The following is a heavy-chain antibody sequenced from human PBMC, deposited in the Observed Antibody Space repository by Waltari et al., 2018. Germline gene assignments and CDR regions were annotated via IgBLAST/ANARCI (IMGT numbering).Heavy chain of an antibody. Sequence: QVQLQESGPGLVKPSETLSLTCAVSGYSLTSGYYWGWIRQPPGKGLEWIGSIYHSGRTYYNPSLKSRVTISVDTSKNQFSLKLSSVTAADTAVYYCARRIRDAFDIWGQGTMVTVSS. CDR2: IYHSGRT. V-gene: IGHV4-38-2*01. CDR1: GYSLTSGYY. J-gene: IGHJ3*02. CDR3: ARRIRDAFDI.